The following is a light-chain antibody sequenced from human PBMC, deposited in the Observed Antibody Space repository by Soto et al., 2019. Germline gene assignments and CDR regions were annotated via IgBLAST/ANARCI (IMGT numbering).Light chain of an antibody. CDR3: QHYNSYPWT. V-gene: IGKV1-5*01. CDR2: DAS. Sequence: SHATLTAALGKRVEIGCRASQSISSWLAWYQQKPGKAPKLLIYDASSLESGVPSRFSGSGSGTEFTVTMCRHPSYDFAPYYGQHYNSYPWTFGQGTKVDIK. J-gene: IGKJ1*01. CDR1: QSISSW.